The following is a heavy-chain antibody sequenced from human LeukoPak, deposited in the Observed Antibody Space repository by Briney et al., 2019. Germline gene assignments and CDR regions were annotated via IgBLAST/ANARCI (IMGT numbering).Heavy chain of an antibody. Sequence: SETLSLTCTVSGGSISSGSYYWGWIRQPPGKGLEWIGVIYYSGTTYYNPSLKSRVTLSVDTSKNQFSLKLSSVTAADTAVYYCARDIAAWYFDYWGQETLVTVSS. CDR3: ARDIAAWYFDY. CDR2: IYYSGTT. D-gene: IGHD6-13*01. J-gene: IGHJ4*02. CDR1: GGSISSGSYY. V-gene: IGHV4-39*07.